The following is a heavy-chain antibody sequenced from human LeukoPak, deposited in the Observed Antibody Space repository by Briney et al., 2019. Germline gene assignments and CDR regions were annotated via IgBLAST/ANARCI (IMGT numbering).Heavy chain of an antibody. D-gene: IGHD3-3*01. V-gene: IGHV3-21*01. CDR3: ARGYDFWSRNMDV. CDR2: ISSSSYI. J-gene: IGHJ6*03. CDR1: GFTFSSYS. Sequence: PGGSLRLSCAASGFTFSSYSMNWVRQAPGKGLEWVSSISSSSYIYYADSVKGRFTISRDNAKNSLYLQMNSLRAEDTAVYYCARGYDFWSRNMDVWGKGTTVTVSS.